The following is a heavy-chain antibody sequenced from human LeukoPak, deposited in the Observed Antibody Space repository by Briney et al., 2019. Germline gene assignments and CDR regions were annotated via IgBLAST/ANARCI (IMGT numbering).Heavy chain of an antibody. CDR2: ISGSGGST. V-gene: IGHV3-23*01. J-gene: IGHJ6*03. D-gene: IGHD6-19*01. Sequence: PGGSLRLSCAASGFTFSSYAMSWVRQAPGKGLEWVSAISGSGGSTYYADSVKGRFTISRDNSKNTLYLQMNSLRAEDTAVYYCARTIAVAGYYYYYYYMDVWGKGTTVTVSS. CDR3: ARTIAVAGYYYYYYYMDV. CDR1: GFTFSSYA.